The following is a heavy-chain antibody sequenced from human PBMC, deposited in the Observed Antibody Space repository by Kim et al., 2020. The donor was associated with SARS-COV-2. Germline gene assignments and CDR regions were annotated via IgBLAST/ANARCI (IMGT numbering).Heavy chain of an antibody. D-gene: IGHD5-12*01. J-gene: IGHJ4*02. V-gene: IGHV3-23*01. Sequence: GGSLRLSCAASGFTFSSYAMSWVRQAPGKGLEWVSAISGSGGSTYYADSVKGRFTISRDNPKNTLYLQMNSLRAEDTAVYYCAKDRHLGRDGYHFDYWGQGTLVTVSS. CDR3: AKDRHLGRDGYHFDY. CDR2: ISGSGGST. CDR1: GFTFSSYA.